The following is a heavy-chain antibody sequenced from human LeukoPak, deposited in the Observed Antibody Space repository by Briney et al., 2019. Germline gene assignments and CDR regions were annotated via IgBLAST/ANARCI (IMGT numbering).Heavy chain of an antibody. CDR2: ISGSGGST. Sequence: GGSLRLSCAASGFTFSSYAMSWVRQAPGKGLEWVSSISGSGGSTYYADSVKGRFTISRDNSKNTLYLQMNSMRAEDTAVYYCAKNVGRIVGATDYWGQGTLVTASS. CDR3: AKNVGRIVGATDY. D-gene: IGHD1-26*01. V-gene: IGHV3-23*01. CDR1: GFTFSSYA. J-gene: IGHJ4*02.